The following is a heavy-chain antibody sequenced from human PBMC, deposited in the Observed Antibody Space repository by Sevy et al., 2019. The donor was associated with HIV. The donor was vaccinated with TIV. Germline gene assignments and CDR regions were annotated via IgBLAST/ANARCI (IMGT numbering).Heavy chain of an antibody. D-gene: IGHD6-19*01. CDR3: TRDVAVACMYYYYYGMDV. J-gene: IGHJ6*02. CDR1: GFTFGDYA. CDR2: IRSKAYGGTT. V-gene: IGHV3-49*03. Sequence: GGSLRLSCTASGFTFGDYAMSWFRQAPGKGLEWVGFIRSKAYGGTTEYAASVKGRFTISRDDSKSIAYLQMNSLKTEDTAVYYCTRDVAVACMYYYYYGMDVWGQGTTVTVSS.